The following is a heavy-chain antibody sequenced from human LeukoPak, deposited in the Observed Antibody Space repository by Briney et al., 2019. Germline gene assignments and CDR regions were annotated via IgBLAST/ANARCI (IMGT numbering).Heavy chain of an antibody. D-gene: IGHD1-14*01. J-gene: IGHJ4*02. V-gene: IGHV3-23*01. CDR2: ISASGGTT. CDR1: GFTFSTYA. CDR3: AKKGPYPPYPEFDS. Sequence: GGSLRLSCAASGFTFSTYAMSWVRQAPGKGLEWVSVISASGGTTYYAASVKGRFTISRDSSKSTLYLHMSSLRAEDTAVYFCAKKGPYPPYPEFDSWGQGTLVTVSS.